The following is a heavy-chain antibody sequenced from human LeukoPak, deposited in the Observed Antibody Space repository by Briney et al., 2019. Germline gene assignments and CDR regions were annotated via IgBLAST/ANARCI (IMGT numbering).Heavy chain of an antibody. CDR2: IYTSGNT. Sequence: SQTLSLTCTVSGGSISSGSSYWSWIRQPAGKGLEWIGRIYTSGNTNYKPSLQSRVTISVDTAKNQFSLKLSSVTAADTAVYYCTRGDNTWGQGTLVTVSS. V-gene: IGHV4-61*02. J-gene: IGHJ5*02. CDR1: GGSISSGSSY. D-gene: IGHD2/OR15-2a*01. CDR3: TRGDNT.